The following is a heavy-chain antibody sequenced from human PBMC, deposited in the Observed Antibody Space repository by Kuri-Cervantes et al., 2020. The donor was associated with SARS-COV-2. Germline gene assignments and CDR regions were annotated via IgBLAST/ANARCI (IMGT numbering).Heavy chain of an antibody. V-gene: IGHV4-59*08. D-gene: IGHD3-22*01. CDR3: ARNRYYYDSYGGGLPDY. CDR2: MYYSGST. Sequence: SETLSLTCTVSGGCISSHYWGWIRQPPGKGLERIGYMYYSGSTNYNLSLKSRVTISVDTSKNQFSLTMISVAAADTAVYYCARNRYYYDSYGGGLPDYWGQGTLVTVSS. J-gene: IGHJ4*02. CDR1: GGCISSHY.